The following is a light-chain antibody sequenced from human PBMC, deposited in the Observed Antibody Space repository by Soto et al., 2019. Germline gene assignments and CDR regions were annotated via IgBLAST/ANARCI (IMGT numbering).Light chain of an antibody. J-gene: IGKJ1*01. V-gene: IGKV1-5*01. CDR3: QQYNSYPWT. CDR1: QSISSW. Sequence: DIQMTQSPSTLSTSVGDRVTITCRASQSISSWLAWYQQKPGKAPKLLIYDASSLESGVPSRFSGSGSGTEFTLAISRLQPDEGATDDGQQYNSYPWTFGQGTKVDIK. CDR2: DAS.